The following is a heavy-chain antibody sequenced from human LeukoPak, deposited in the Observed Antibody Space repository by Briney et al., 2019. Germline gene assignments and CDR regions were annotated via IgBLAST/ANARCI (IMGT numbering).Heavy chain of an antibody. J-gene: IGHJ6*04. CDR3: ARVEVVIATDLDV. CDR1: GFTLSDYY. V-gene: IGHV3-11*04. Sequence: GGSLRLSCAASGFTLSDYYMSWIRQAPGKGLEWVSYISSSGSTIYYADSVKGRFTISRDNAKNSLYLQMNSLRAEDTAVYYCARVEVVIATDLDVWGKGTTVTVSS. CDR2: ISSSGSTI. D-gene: IGHD2-21*01.